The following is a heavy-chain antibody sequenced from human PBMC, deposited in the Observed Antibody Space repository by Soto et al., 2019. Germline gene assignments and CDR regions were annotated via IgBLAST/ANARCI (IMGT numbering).Heavy chain of an antibody. CDR2: MGNDGITT. D-gene: IGHD1-26*01. CDR3: AKEFQWELHAFDI. V-gene: IGHV3-30*02. CDR1: GFTFSTYG. J-gene: IGHJ3*02. Sequence: GGSLRLSCAASGFTFSTYGTHWVRQAPGKGLEWVAVMGNDGITTFYADSVKGRFTISRDNSKNTLFLQMNSLRADDTAVYYCAKEFQWELHAFDIWGQGTMVTVSS.